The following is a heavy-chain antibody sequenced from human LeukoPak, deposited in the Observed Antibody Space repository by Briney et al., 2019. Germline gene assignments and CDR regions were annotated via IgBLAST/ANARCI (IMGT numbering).Heavy chain of an antibody. J-gene: IGHJ4*02. CDR2: INQDGSEI. CDR1: GFTFSNYW. D-gene: IGHD4-17*01. Sequence: GGSLRLSCAASGFTFSNYWMSWVRQAPGKGLEWLANINQDGSEIYYVDSVKGRFTISRDNGKNSVFLQMISLRAEDTAVYYCARADYGDYGVDFWGQGTLVTVSS. CDR3: ARADYGDYGVDF. V-gene: IGHV3-7*01.